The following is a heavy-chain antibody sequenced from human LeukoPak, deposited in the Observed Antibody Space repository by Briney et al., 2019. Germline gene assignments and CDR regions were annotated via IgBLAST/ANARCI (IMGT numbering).Heavy chain of an antibody. CDR3: ARPLGSLKEYWWFDP. Sequence: ASVKVSCKASGYTFTNSYIHWLRQAPGQGLEWMGWINPKSGVTNFAQYFQGRVTMTRDTSSTTVYMELTRLRSDDTAVYYCARPLGSLKEYWWFDPWGQGTLVTVSS. J-gene: IGHJ5*02. V-gene: IGHV1-2*02. D-gene: IGHD2/OR15-2a*01. CDR2: INPKSGVT. CDR1: GYTFTNSY.